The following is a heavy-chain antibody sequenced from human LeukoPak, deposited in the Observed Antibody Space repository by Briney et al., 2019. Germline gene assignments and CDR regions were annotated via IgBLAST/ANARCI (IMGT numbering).Heavy chain of an antibody. J-gene: IGHJ4*02. V-gene: IGHV4-59*01. CDR1: GGSISSYY. CDR2: IYYSGST. Sequence: SETLSLTCTVSGGSISSYYWSWIRQPPGKGLEWIGYIYYSGSTNYNPSLKSRVTISVDTSKNQFSLKLSSVTAADTAVYYCATGDDFYFDYWGQGTLFTVSS. CDR3: ATGDDFYFDY. D-gene: IGHD3/OR15-3a*01.